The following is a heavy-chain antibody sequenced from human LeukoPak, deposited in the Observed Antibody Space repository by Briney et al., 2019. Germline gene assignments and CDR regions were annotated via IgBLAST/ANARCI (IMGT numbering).Heavy chain of an antibody. V-gene: IGHV1-8*01. CDR1: GYTFTSYD. Sequence: ASVKVSCKASGYTFTSYDINWVRQATGQGLEWMGWMNPNSGNTGYAQKFQGRVTMTRNTSISTAYMELSSLRSEDTAVYYCARWMTYYDSWSGPPLYYYYGMDVWGQGTTVTVSS. CDR3: ARWMTYYDSWSGPPLYYYYGMDV. D-gene: IGHD3-3*01. CDR2: MNPNSGNT. J-gene: IGHJ6*02.